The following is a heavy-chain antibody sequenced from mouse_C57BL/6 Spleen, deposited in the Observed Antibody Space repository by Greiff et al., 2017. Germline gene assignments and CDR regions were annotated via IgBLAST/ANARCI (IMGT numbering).Heavy chain of an antibody. Sequence: VQLVESGAELVRPGTSVKLSCKASGYTFTSYWMHWVKQRPGQGLEWIGVIDPSDSYTNYNQKFKGKATLTVDTSSSTAYMQLSSLTSEDSAVYYCARSGGPDGGFAYWGQGTLVTVSA. CDR2: IDPSDSYT. CDR1: GYTFTSYW. J-gene: IGHJ3*01. D-gene: IGHD3-1*01. CDR3: ARSGGPDGGFAY. V-gene: IGHV1-59*01.